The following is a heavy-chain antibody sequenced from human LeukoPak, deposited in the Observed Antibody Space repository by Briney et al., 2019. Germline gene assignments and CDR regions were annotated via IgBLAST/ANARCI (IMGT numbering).Heavy chain of an antibody. D-gene: IGHD3-22*01. J-gene: IGHJ1*01. CDR3: ARVFSVVITEAEYFQH. V-gene: IGHV1-69*04. CDR1: GGTFSSYA. Sequence: SVKVSCKASGGTFSSYAISWVRQAPGQGLEWMGRIIPILGIANYAQKFQGRVTITADKSTSTAYMELSSLRSEDTAVYYCARVFSVVITEAEYFQHWGQGTLVTVSS. CDR2: IIPILGIA.